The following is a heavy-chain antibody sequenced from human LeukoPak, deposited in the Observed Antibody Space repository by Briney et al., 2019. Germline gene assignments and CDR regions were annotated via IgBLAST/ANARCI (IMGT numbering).Heavy chain of an antibody. CDR1: GYSFTSYW. CDR3: ARSLAVAGSGGYYFDY. D-gene: IGHD6-19*01. CDR2: IYPGDSDT. J-gene: IGHJ4*02. Sequence: GESLKISCKGSGYSFTSYWIGWVRQMPGKGLEWMGIIYPGDSDTRCSPSFQGQVTISADKSISTAYLQWSSLKASDTAMYYCARSLAVAGSGGYYFDYWGQGTLVTVSS. V-gene: IGHV5-51*01.